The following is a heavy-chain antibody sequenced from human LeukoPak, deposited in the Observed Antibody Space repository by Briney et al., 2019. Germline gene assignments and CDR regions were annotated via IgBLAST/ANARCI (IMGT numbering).Heavy chain of an antibody. J-gene: IGHJ4*02. D-gene: IGHD3-10*01. Sequence: ASVKVSCKASGYTFAADYMHWVRQAPGQGLEWMGWINPNNGGTNYAQNFQGRVTMTRDTSISTAYMELSRLRSDDTAVYYCAGGAGDYFDYWGQGTLVTVSS. CDR1: GYTFAADY. CDR3: AGGAGDYFDY. V-gene: IGHV1-2*02. CDR2: INPNNGGT.